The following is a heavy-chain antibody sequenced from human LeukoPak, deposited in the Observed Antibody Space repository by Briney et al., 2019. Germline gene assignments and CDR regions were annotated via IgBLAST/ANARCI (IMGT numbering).Heavy chain of an antibody. CDR2: FSWNSGSI. Sequence: GGSLRLSCAASGFTFDDYAMHWVRQAPGKGLEWVSGFSWNSGSIGYADSVKGRFTISRDNAKNSLYLQMNSLRAEDTALYYCAKDPEKAATAFDYWGQGTLVTVSS. CDR1: GFTFDDYA. D-gene: IGHD2-15*01. V-gene: IGHV3-9*01. J-gene: IGHJ4*02. CDR3: AKDPEKAATAFDY.